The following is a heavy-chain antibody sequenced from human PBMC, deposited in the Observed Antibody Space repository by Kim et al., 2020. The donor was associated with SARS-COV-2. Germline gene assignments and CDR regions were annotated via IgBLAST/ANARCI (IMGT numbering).Heavy chain of an antibody. CDR2: IYYSGST. Sequence: SETLSLTCTVSGGSISSSSYYWGWIRQPPGKGLEWIGSIYYSGSTYYNPSLKSRVTISVDTSKNQFSLKLSSVTAADTAVYYCARRGSRITMVRGVIRFGMDVWGQGTTVTVSS. CDR3: ARRGSRITMVRGVIRFGMDV. D-gene: IGHD3-10*01. CDR1: GGSISSSSYY. V-gene: IGHV4-39*01. J-gene: IGHJ6*02.